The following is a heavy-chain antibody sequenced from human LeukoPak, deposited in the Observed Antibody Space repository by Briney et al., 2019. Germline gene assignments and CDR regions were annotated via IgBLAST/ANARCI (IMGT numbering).Heavy chain of an antibody. Sequence: SETLSLTCTVSGYSIRSGYYWAWIRQPPGKGLEWIGSSYHSGGTYYNPSLKSRVTMSVDTSKNQFSLKLSSVTAADTAVYYCARGLTKVTTEFDYWGQGTLVTVSS. CDR2: SYHSGGT. D-gene: IGHD4-17*01. CDR1: GYSIRSGYY. CDR3: ARGLTKVTTEFDY. V-gene: IGHV4-38-2*02. J-gene: IGHJ4*02.